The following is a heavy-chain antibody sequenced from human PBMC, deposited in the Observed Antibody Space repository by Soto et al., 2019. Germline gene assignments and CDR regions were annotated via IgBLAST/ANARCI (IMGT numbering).Heavy chain of an antibody. CDR3: ARSLVPAAIVPYYYGMDV. Sequence: APGKGSCKGPWKTLPRYYIPRGGQAPGQGAEWMGIINPSGGITNDAQKFQDRVTMTSDTSTSTAYMELSSLRSEDTAVYYCARSLVPAAIVPYYYGMDVWGQGTTVTVSS. D-gene: IGHD2-2*01. CDR2: INPSGGIT. J-gene: IGHJ6*02. V-gene: IGHV1-46*01. CDR1: WKTLPRYY.